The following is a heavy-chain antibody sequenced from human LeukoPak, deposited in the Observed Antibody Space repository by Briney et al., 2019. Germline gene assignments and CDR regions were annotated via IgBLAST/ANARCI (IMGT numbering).Heavy chain of an antibody. Sequence: GGSLRLSCAASGFTFSSYAMTWVRQAPGKGLEWVSTIVGSGGGTYYADSVKGRFTISRDNSKSTLSLQMNSLRAEDTAVYYCARGKAAGQVDLFDPWGQGTLVIVSS. V-gene: IGHV3-23*01. J-gene: IGHJ5*02. CDR2: IVGSGGGT. CDR1: GFTFSSYA. CDR3: ARGKAAGQVDLFDP. D-gene: IGHD6-13*01.